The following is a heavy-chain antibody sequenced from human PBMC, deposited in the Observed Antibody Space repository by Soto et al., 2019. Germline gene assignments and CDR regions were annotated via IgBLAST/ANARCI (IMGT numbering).Heavy chain of an antibody. CDR3: ASCGTYSSIGGGTDFDC. D-gene: IGHD1-26*01. CDR2: IWFDGNAK. J-gene: IGHJ4*02. Sequence: QVQLVESGGGVVQPGRSLRLSCAASGFIFSNYGMHWVRQAPGKGLEWVAVIWFDGNAKYYADSVRGRFTLSRDNSKNTLYLQMNSLRAEDTAVYYCASCGTYSSIGGGTDFDCWGQGTLVTVSS. V-gene: IGHV3-33*01. CDR1: GFIFSNYG.